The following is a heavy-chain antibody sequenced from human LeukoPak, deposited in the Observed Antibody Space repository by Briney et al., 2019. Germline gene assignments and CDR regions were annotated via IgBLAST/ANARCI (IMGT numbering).Heavy chain of an antibody. D-gene: IGHD2/OR15-2a*01. Sequence: GESLKISCKGSGYSFTTYWIGWVRQMPGKGLEWMGIIYPGDSDTRYSPSFQGQVTISTDKSINTAYLQWNSLKASDTAKYYCARLEAVGYYSGYNYYYGMDVWGQGTTVTVSS. CDR3: ARLEAVGYYSGYNYYYGMDV. CDR1: GYSFTTYW. V-gene: IGHV5-51*01. CDR2: IYPGDSDT. J-gene: IGHJ6*02.